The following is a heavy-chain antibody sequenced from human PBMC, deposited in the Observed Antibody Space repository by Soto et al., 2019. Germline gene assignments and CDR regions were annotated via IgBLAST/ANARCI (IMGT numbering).Heavy chain of an antibody. CDR2: ISAYNGNT. J-gene: IGHJ5*02. V-gene: IGHV1-18*01. D-gene: IGHD6-19*01. Sequence: GASVKVSCKASGYTFTSYGISWVRQAPGQGLEWMGWISAYNGNTNYAQKLQGRVTMTTDTSTSTAYMGLRSLRSDDTAVYYCARCMAVAGKGWFDPWGQGTLVTVSS. CDR1: GYTFTSYG. CDR3: ARCMAVAGKGWFDP.